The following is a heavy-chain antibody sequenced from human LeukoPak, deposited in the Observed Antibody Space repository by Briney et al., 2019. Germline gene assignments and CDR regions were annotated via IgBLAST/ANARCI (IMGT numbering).Heavy chain of an antibody. Sequence: SVKVSCKASGGTFSSYAISWVRQAPGQGLEWMGRIIPILGIANYAQKFQGRVTITADKSTSTGYMELSSLRSEDTAVYYCARDRDMVRGVIISYYGMDVWGQGTTVTVSS. J-gene: IGHJ6*02. CDR1: GGTFSSYA. CDR3: ARDRDMVRGVIISYYGMDV. D-gene: IGHD3-10*01. CDR2: IIPILGIA. V-gene: IGHV1-69*04.